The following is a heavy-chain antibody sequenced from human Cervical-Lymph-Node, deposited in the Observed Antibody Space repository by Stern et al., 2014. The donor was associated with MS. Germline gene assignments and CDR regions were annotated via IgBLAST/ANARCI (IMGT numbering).Heavy chain of an antibody. CDR1: GFTFTSSA. D-gene: IGHD6-19*01. V-gene: IGHV1-58*01. Sequence: QLQQPGPEVKKPGTSGKVSCKASGFTFTSSAVQWVRQARGQRLEWIGWIVVGSGNTNYAQKFQERVTITRDMSTSTAYMELSSLRSEDTAVYYCAGVPGIAVAGTPSFDYWGQGTLVTVSS. CDR3: AGVPGIAVAGTPSFDY. CDR2: IVVGSGNT. J-gene: IGHJ4*02.